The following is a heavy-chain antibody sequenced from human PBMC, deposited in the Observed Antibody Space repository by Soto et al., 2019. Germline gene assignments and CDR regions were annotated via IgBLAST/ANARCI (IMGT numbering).Heavy chain of an antibody. J-gene: IGHJ6*01. V-gene: IGHV1-18*01. CDR1: GYTFSTYG. D-gene: IGHD2-15*01. CDR3: SRDLAWVCAIGACSATETDNTLDV. CDR2: INNYNIKT. Sequence: QVQLVQSGAEVKETGASVKVSCKASGYTFSTYGVSWMRQAPGQGLEWMGWINNYNIKTTYAKTFQGRITLNTDTSTNTTYMELRGLVSDYSEVYFCSRDLAWVCAIGACSATETDNTLDVCGQGTTVTVS.